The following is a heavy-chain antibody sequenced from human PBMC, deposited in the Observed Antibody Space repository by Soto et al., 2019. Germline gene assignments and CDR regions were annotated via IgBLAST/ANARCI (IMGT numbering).Heavy chain of an antibody. Sequence: SETLSLTCTVSGGSISSSSYYWGWIRQPPGKGLEWIGSIYYSGSTYYNPSLKSRVTISVDTSKNQFSLKLSSVTAADTAVYYCARLCEYSGYAHGYTDYCDPAPLVSLSS. CDR2: IYYSGST. CDR3: ARLCEYSGYAHGYTDY. J-gene: IGHJ4*02. V-gene: IGHV4-39*01. D-gene: IGHD5-12*01. CDR1: GGSISSSSYY.